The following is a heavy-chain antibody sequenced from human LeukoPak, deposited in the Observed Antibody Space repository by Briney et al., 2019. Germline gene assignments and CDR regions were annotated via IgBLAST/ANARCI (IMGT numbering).Heavy chain of an antibody. Sequence: ASVKVSCKASGYTFTGYYMHWVRQAPGQGLEWMGWINPNSGGTNYAQKFQGWVTMTRGTSISTAYMELSRLRSDDTAVYYCAIGAGWYEASALDYWGQGTLVTVSS. CDR2: INPNSGGT. D-gene: IGHD6-19*01. CDR1: GYTFTGYY. J-gene: IGHJ4*02. V-gene: IGHV1-2*04. CDR3: AIGAGWYEASALDY.